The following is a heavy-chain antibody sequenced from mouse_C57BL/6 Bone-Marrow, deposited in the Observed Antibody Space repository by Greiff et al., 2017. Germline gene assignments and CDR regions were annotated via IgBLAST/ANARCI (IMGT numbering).Heavy chain of an antibody. J-gene: IGHJ4*01. D-gene: IGHD1-1*01. V-gene: IGHV1-34*01. CDR2: IYPNNGGN. CDR3: ARYYYGSSPYARDY. CDR1: GYTFTDYY. Sequence: EVQLQQSGPELVKPGASVKMSCKASGYTFTDYYMHWVKQSHGKSLEWIGYIYPNNGGNGYNQKFKGKDTLTVDKSSSTAYMELRSLTSEDSAVYYCARYYYGSSPYARDYWGQGTSVTVSS.